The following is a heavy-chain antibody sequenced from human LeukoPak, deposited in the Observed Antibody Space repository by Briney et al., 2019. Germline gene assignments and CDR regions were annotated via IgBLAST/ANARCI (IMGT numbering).Heavy chain of an antibody. CDR2: IYHSGST. CDR3: ARDDTGVIRGIRFHY. Sequence: SETLSLTCAVSGASISSGYWWSWVRQPPGKGLEWIGEIYHSGSTNHNPSLKSRVTISADKSKSQFSLNLSSVTAADTAVYYCARDDTGVIRGIRFHYWGQGTLVTVSS. CDR1: GASISSGYW. J-gene: IGHJ4*02. D-gene: IGHD3-10*01. V-gene: IGHV4-4*02.